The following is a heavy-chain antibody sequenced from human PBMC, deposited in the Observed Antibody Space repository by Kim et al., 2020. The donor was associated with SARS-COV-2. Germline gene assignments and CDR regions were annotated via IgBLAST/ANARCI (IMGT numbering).Heavy chain of an antibody. D-gene: IGHD1-1*01. J-gene: IGHJ3*02. CDR2: IRSKVNGYAT. CDR1: GFTFSDSA. Sequence: GGSLRLSCGASGFTFSDSAMHWVRRASGKGLEWVGRIRSKVNGYATAYSASVRGRFTISRDDSRNTAYLQMNSLKTEDTAVYYCTRGPGTTSAFWDAFDIWGQGTMVAVSS. V-gene: IGHV3-73*01. CDR3: TRGPGTTSAFWDAFDI.